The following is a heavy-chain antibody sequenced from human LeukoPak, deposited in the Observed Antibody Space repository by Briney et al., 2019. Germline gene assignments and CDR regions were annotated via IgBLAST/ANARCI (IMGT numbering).Heavy chain of an antibody. CDR3: ARRVQDYYYYYYMDV. CDR1: GGSISSSSYY. J-gene: IGHJ6*03. CDR2: IYYSGST. Sequence: SETLSLTCIVSGGSISSSSYYWGWIRQPPGKALEWVGSIYYSGSTYYNPSLKSRVTISVDTSKNQFSLKLSSVTAADTAVYYCARRVQDYYYYYYMDVWGKGTTVTVSS. D-gene: IGHD3-10*01. V-gene: IGHV4-39*07.